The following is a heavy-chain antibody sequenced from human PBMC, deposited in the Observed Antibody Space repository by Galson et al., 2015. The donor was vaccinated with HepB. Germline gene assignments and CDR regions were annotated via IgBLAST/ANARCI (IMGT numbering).Heavy chain of an antibody. V-gene: IGHV3-23*01. D-gene: IGHD5-18*01. CDR1: GFTFSNFG. J-gene: IGHJ4*02. Sequence: SLRLSCAASGFTFSNFGMAWVRLAPGKGLEWVAPITATGGSFYYADSVKGRFTISRDSSKNTLFLQMNSLRAGDTAIYYCAKDAGYSYGYGFDYWGQGTLVTVSS. CDR3: AKDAGYSYGYGFDY. CDR2: ITATGGSF.